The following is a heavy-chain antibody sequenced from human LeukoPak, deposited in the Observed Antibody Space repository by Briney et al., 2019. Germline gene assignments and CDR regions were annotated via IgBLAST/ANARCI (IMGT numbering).Heavy chain of an antibody. D-gene: IGHD3-10*01. CDR3: ARDVIKAGSYYLDY. Sequence: TGGSLRLSCTSSGFTFSSDAMTWVRQAPGKGLEWVSAISGSGGSTYYADSVKGRFTISRDNSKNTLYLQMNSLRAEDTAVYYCARDVIKAGSYYLDYWGQGTLVTVSS. CDR1: GFTFSSDA. CDR2: ISGSGGST. J-gene: IGHJ4*02. V-gene: IGHV3-23*01.